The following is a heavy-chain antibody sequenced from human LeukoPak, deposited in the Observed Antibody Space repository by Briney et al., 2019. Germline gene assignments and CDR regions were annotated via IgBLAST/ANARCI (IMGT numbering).Heavy chain of an antibody. D-gene: IGHD1-26*01. V-gene: IGHV3-33*01. J-gene: IGHJ4*02. CDR2: IWYDGSNK. Sequence: GGSLRLSCAASGFTFSSYGMHWVRQAPGKGLEWVAVIWYDGSNKYYADSVKGRFTISRDNSKNTLYLQMNSLRAEDTAVYYCARDLSGSSLFDYWGQGTLVTVSS. CDR3: ARDLSGSSLFDY. CDR1: GFTFSSYG.